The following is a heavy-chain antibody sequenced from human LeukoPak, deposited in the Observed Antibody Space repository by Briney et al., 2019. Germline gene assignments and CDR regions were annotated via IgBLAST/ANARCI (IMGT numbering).Heavy chain of an antibody. V-gene: IGHV1-69*05. Sequence: SVKVSCKASGGTFSSYAISWVRQAPGQGLEWMGGIIPIFGTASYAQKFQGRVTITTDESTSTAYMELSNLRSEDTAVYYCARGLGRYSGSYEDWGQGTLVTVSS. CDR2: IIPIFGTA. D-gene: IGHD5-12*01. CDR3: ARGLGRYSGSYED. J-gene: IGHJ4*02. CDR1: GGTFSSYA.